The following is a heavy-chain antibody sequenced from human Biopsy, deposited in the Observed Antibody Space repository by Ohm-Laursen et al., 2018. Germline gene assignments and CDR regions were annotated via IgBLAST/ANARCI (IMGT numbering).Heavy chain of an antibody. J-gene: IGHJ4*02. D-gene: IGHD3-10*01. CDR3: ARDGAGSYHDY. CDR2: ISGSGTTI. CDR1: GFTFSDYY. Sequence: SLRLSCAASGFTFSDYYMSWIRQAPGKGLEWLSYISGSGTTIFYADSVKGRFTVSRDNAKNSLHLQMNSLTVEDTAVYYCARDGAGSYHDYWGQGTPVTVSS. V-gene: IGHV3-11*01.